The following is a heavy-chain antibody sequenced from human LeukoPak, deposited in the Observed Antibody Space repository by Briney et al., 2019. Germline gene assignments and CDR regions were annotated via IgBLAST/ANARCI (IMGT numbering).Heavy chain of an antibody. D-gene: IGHD5-18*01. CDR3: AKGRGDGILPLDY. V-gene: IGHV3-23*01. CDR2: ISGSGGST. CDR1: AFTFRNYG. Sequence: GGSLRLSCAASAFTFRNYGLSWVRQAPGKGLEWVSAISGSGGSTYYADSVQGRFTISRDNSKNTLYLQMNSLRAEDSAVYYCAKGRGDGILPLDYWGQGTLVTVSS. J-gene: IGHJ4*02.